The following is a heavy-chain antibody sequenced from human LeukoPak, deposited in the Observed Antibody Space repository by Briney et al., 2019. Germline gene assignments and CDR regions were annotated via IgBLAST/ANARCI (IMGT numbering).Heavy chain of an antibody. CDR3: AKADTLRFLEWLPQY. CDR2: ISGSGGST. CDR1: GFTFSSYA. D-gene: IGHD3-3*01. V-gene: IGHV3-23*01. Sequence: GGSLRLSCAASGFTFSSYAMSWVRQAPGKGLEWVSAISGSGGSTYYADSVKGRFTISRDNSKNTLYLQMNSLRAKDTAVYYCAKADTLRFLEWLPQYWGQGTLVTVSS. J-gene: IGHJ4*02.